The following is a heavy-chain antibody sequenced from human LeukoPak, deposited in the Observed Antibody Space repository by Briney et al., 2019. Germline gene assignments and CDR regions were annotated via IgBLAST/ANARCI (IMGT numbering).Heavy chain of an antibody. CDR3: ATPFGDTAMGY. Sequence: SVTVSCKASGGTFSSYAISWVRQAPGQGLEWMGGIIPIFGTANYAQKFQGRVTITADESTSTAYMELSSLRSEDTAVYYCATPFGDTAMGYWGQGTLVTVSS. J-gene: IGHJ4*02. D-gene: IGHD5-18*01. CDR1: GGTFSSYA. V-gene: IGHV1-69*13. CDR2: IIPIFGTA.